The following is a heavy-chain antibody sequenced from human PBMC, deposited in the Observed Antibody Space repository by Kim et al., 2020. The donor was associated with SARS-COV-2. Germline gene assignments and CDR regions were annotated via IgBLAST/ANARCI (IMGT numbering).Heavy chain of an antibody. Sequence: YADSVKDRFTISRDSSKNTLYLQRNSLRAEDTAVYYCARVARGDGYNYDNWGQGTLVTVSS. D-gene: IGHD5-12*01. J-gene: IGHJ4*02. V-gene: IGHV3-66*01. CDR3: ARVARGDGYNYDN.